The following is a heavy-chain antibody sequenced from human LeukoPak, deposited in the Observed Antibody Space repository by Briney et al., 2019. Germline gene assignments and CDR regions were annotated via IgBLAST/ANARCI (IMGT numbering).Heavy chain of an antibody. D-gene: IGHD6-19*01. CDR3: ARVEQWLGPFDY. CDR1: GGSISSHY. Sequence: SETLSLTCTVSGGSISSHYWSWIRQPPGKGLEWIGYIYYSGSTNYNPSLKSRVTISVDTSKNQFSLKLSSVTAADTAVYYCARVEQWLGPFDYWGQGTLVTVSS. J-gene: IGHJ4*02. CDR2: IYYSGST. V-gene: IGHV4-59*11.